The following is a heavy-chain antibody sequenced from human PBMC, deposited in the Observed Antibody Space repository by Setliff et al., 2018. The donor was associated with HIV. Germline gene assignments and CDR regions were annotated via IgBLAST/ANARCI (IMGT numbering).Heavy chain of an antibody. D-gene: IGHD7-27*01. CDR3: ARELPGPPGALDI. J-gene: IGHJ3*02. V-gene: IGHV3-48*01. CDR2: INDVSTTT. Sequence: PGGSLRLSCGASGFTFSTYTMNWLRQAPGKGPEWVSSINDVSTTTLYADSVKGRFTISRDNSKNTLYLQMNSLRAEDTAVYYCARELPGPPGALDIWGHGTMVTVSS. CDR1: GFTFSTYT.